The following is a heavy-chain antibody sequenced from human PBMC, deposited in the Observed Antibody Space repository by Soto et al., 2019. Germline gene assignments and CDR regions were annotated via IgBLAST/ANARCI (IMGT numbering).Heavy chain of an antibody. J-gene: IGHJ4*02. V-gene: IGHV1-69*01. CDR2: IIPIFGTA. CDR1: GGTFSSYA. D-gene: IGHD4-17*01. Sequence: QVKLVQSGAEVTKPGSSVKVSCKASGGTFSSYAISWVRQAPGQGLEWMGGIIPIFGTANYAQKFQGRVTNTADESTSTAYMELSSLSSEDTAVYYCASARTGDGDYTREDYWGQGTLVTVSS. CDR3: ASARTGDGDYTREDY.